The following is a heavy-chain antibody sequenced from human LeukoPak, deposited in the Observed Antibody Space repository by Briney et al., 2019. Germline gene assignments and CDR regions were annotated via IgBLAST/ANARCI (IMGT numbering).Heavy chain of an antibody. CDR2: ISGSGGST. Sequence: PGGSLRLSCAASGFTFSSYAMSWVRQAPGKGLEWVSAISGSGGSTCYADSVKGRFTISRDNSKNTLYPQMNSLRAEDTAVYYCAKGYSNYVLGILDYWGQGTLVTVSS. CDR3: AKGYSNYVLGILDY. CDR1: GFTFSSYA. V-gene: IGHV3-23*01. D-gene: IGHD4-11*01. J-gene: IGHJ4*02.